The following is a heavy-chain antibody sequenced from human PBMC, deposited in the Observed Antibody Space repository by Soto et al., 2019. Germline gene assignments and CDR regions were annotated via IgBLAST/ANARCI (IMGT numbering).Heavy chain of an antibody. D-gene: IGHD3-10*01. V-gene: IGHV3-30*03. CDR3: ARDTARAMVRIYYGMDV. CDR2: IFHDGNNK. J-gene: IGHJ6*02. Sequence: GGSLRLSCAASGFTFSAYAMHWVRPAPGKGLEWVAVIFHDGNNKYYPDSVKGRFTVSRDNSKNTLFLHLYSLSAEDTAVYYCARDTARAMVRIYYGMDVWGQGTTVTVSS. CDR1: GFTFSAYA.